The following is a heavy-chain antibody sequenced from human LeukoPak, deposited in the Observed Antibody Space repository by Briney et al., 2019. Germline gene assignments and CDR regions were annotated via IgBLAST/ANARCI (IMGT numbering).Heavy chain of an antibody. J-gene: IGHJ5*02. CDR1: GGTFSSYA. V-gene: IGHV1-69*13. CDR3: ASFIVGATLGWFDP. Sequence: ASVKVSCKASGGTFSSYAISWVRQAPGQGLEWMGGIIPIFGTANYAQKFQGRVTITADESTSTAYMELSSLRSEDTAVYYCASFIVGATLGWFDPWGQGTLVTVSS. D-gene: IGHD1-26*01. CDR2: IIPIFGTA.